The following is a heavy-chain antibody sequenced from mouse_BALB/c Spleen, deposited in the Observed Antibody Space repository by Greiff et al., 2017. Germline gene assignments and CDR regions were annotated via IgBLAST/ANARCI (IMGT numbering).Heavy chain of an antibody. J-gene: IGHJ2*01. CDR3: AGGVRRKRTYYFDY. Sequence: EVQLQQSGPELVKPGASVKIPCKASGYTFTDYNMDWVKQSHGKSLEWIGDINPNNGGTIYNQKFKGKATLTVDKSSSTAYMELRSLTSEDTAVYYCAGGVRRKRTYYFDYWGQGTTLTVSS. CDR2: INPNNGGT. V-gene: IGHV1-18*01. CDR1: GYTFTDYN. D-gene: IGHD2-14*01.